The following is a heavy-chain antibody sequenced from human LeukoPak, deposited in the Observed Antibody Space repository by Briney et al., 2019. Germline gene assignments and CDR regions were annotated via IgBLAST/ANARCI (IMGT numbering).Heavy chain of an antibody. CDR1: GGSISSSSFY. J-gene: IGHJ4*02. CDR3: XATIILPAAMGFDY. V-gene: IGHV4-39*01. CDR2: IYYNGRT. Sequence: SETLSLTCTVSGGSISSSSFYWGWIRQPPGKGLEWIGSIYYNGRTYYNPSLKGRVTISADTSKNQFSLNLSSVTAADTAVYYXXATIILPAAMGFDYWGQGTLVTVSS. D-gene: IGHD2-2*01.